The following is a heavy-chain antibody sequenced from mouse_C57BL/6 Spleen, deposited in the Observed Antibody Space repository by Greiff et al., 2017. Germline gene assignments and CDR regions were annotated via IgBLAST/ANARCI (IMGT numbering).Heavy chain of an antibody. Sequence: QVQLQQPGAELVKPGASVKMSCKASGYTFTSYWITWVKQRPGQGLEWIGDIYPGSGSTNYNEKFKSKATLTVDTSSSTAYMQLSSLTSEDSAVYYCASAHYGSSPYYFDYWGQGTTLTVSS. CDR2: IYPGSGST. CDR1: GYTFTSYW. D-gene: IGHD1-1*01. CDR3: ASAHYGSSPYYFDY. J-gene: IGHJ2*01. V-gene: IGHV1-55*01.